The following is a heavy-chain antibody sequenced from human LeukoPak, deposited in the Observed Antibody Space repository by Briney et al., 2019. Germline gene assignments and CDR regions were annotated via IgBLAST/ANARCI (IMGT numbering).Heavy chain of an antibody. J-gene: IGHJ4*02. CDR3: ARGDSTFSFDY. CDR2: IWYDGSNK. D-gene: IGHD2-2*01. Sequence: GGSLRLSCAASGFTFSSYGMHWVRQAPGKGLEWVAVIWYDGSNKYYADSVKGRFTISRDNSKNTLYLQMNSLRAEDTAVYYCARGDSTFSFDYWGQGTLVTVSS. V-gene: IGHV3-33*01. CDR1: GFTFSSYG.